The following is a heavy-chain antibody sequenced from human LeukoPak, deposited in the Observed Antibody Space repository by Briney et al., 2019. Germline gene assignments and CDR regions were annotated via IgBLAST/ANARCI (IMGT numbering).Heavy chain of an antibody. CDR3: ARGVWAYDSSGYGLYYYYMDV. Sequence: SETLSLTCTVSGVSIGSYYWSWIRQPPGKGLEWIGYIYYSGSTNYNPSLKSRVTISVDTSKNQFSLKLSSVTVADTAVYYCARGVWAYDSSGYGLYYYYMDVWGKGTTVTVSS. V-gene: IGHV4-59*01. CDR2: IYYSGST. D-gene: IGHD3-22*01. J-gene: IGHJ6*03. CDR1: GVSIGSYY.